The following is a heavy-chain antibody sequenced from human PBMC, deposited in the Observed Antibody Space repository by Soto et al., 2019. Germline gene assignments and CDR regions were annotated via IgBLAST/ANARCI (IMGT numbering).Heavy chain of an antibody. J-gene: IGHJ4*02. CDR1: GFSFDDYA. D-gene: IGHD3-10*01. CDR3: AKQGPTEYYYGSGRFDY. Sequence: SLRLSCAASGFSFDDYAMHWVRQAPGKGLEWVSGISWNSGSIGYADSVKGRFTISRDNAKKSLYLQMNSLRAEDTALYYCAKQGPTEYYYGSGRFDYWGQGTLVTVSS. V-gene: IGHV3-9*01. CDR2: ISWNSGSI.